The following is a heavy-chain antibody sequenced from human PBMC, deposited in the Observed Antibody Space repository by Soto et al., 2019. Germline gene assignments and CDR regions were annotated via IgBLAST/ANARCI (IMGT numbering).Heavy chain of an antibody. J-gene: IGHJ2*01. CDR3: ARCYCSVGSCFTCWHFVL. V-gene: IGHV1-18*01. Sequence: QVQVVQSGAEVKKPGASVKVACKASGYSFDTFGMSWVRQAPGQGLEWMGWISIEKGDTNSAQKFKDRVTMTTNTSTSTAYMELRSLTSDDTAVYYCARCYCSVGSCFTCWHFVLWGRGTLVTVSS. CDR2: ISIEKGDT. CDR1: GYSFDTFG. D-gene: IGHD2-15*01.